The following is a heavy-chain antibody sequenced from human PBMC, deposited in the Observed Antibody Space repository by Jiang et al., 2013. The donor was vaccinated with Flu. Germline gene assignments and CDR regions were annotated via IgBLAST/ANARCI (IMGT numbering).Heavy chain of an antibody. D-gene: IGHD5-18*01. CDR1: GFVFTSYY. J-gene: IGHJ4*02. Sequence: GAEVKKPGASVRISCKASGFVFTSYYIHWVRQSPGEGLEWMGIINPSDGRTTYPRKFQDRVTVTRDTSTSTVYMEVSSLTSEDTAVYYCARGYGYSYGYDYWGQGTLVTVSS. CDR2: INPSDGRT. CDR3: ARGYGYSYGYDY. V-gene: IGHV1-46*01.